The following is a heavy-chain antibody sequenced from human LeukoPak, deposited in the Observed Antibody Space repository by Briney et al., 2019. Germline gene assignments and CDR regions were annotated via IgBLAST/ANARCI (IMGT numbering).Heavy chain of an antibody. CDR1: GFTFSSYA. CDR3: ALTPWGYYYDSSGSELGVY. Sequence: PGGSLRLSCAASGFTFSSYAMSWVRQAPGKGLELVSAISGSGGSTYYADSVKGRFTISRDNSKNTLYLQMNSLRAEDTAVYYCALTPWGYYYDSSGSELGVYWGQGTLVTVSS. CDR2: ISGSGGST. J-gene: IGHJ4*02. D-gene: IGHD3-22*01. V-gene: IGHV3-23*01.